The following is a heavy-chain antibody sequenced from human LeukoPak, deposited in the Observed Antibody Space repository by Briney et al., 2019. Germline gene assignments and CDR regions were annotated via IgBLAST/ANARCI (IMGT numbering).Heavy chain of an antibody. V-gene: IGHV3-23*01. Sequence: GGSLRLSCAASGFTFSSYAMSWVRQAPGKGLEWVSIISDHGGSTYYADSVKGRFTISRDNSKDMLYLQMNSLRAEDTALYYCARGRGGIAKYLTRVYDYWGQGTLVTISS. CDR1: GFTFSSYA. CDR3: ARGRGGIAKYLTRVYDY. J-gene: IGHJ4*02. CDR2: ISDHGGST. D-gene: IGHD6-13*01.